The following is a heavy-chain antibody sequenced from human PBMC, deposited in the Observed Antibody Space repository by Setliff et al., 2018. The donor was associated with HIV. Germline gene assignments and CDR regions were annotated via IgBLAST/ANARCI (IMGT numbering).Heavy chain of an antibody. CDR2: IYHSGST. J-gene: IGHJ3*02. V-gene: IGHV4-4*02. D-gene: IGHD6-19*01. CDR3: ARERIAVAGPRVAFDI. CDR1: GGSISSNW. Sequence: SETLSLTGAVSGGSISSNWWSWVRQSPGKGLEWIGEIYHSGSTHYNPSLQSRVTISVDKSKSQFSLKLNSVTAADTAVYYCARERIAVAGPRVAFDIWGQGTMVTVSS.